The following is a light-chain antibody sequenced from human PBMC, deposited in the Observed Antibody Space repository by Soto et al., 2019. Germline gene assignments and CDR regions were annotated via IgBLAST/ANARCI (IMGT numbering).Light chain of an antibody. CDR2: RTF. V-gene: IGKV3-20*01. J-gene: IGKJ5*01. CDR1: QPITSRY. Sequence: IVLTQSPGTLSLSPGERATLSCRASQPITSRYLAWYQXXXXXAPRLLIYRTFARAPGIPDRFSGGGSGTDXTLTISRLEREDFAVYYCQQYDTSPPTFGQGTRLDIK. CDR3: QQYDTSPPT.